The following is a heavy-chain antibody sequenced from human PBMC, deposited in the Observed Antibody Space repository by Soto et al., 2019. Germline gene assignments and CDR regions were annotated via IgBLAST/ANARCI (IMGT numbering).Heavy chain of an antibody. D-gene: IGHD3-22*01. CDR3: ARYTIVVVIVDY. CDR1: GGSISSSSYY. J-gene: IGHJ4*02. Sequence: PSETLSLTCTVSGGSISSSSYYWGWIRQPPGKGLEWIGSIYYSGSTYYNPSLKSRVTISVDTSKNQFSLKLSSVTAADTAVYYCARYTIVVVIVDYWGQGTLVTVSS. CDR2: IYYSGST. V-gene: IGHV4-39*01.